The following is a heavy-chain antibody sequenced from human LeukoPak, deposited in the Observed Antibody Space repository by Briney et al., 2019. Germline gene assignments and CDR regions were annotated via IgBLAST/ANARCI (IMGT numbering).Heavy chain of an antibody. V-gene: IGHV3-23*01. J-gene: IGHJ5*02. CDR3: ARAPLVLQYRWWFDP. CDR2: ISGSGDTI. CDR1: GFTFSSYA. D-gene: IGHD5-24*01. Sequence: PGGSLRLSCAASGFTFSSYAMSWVRQAPGKGLEWLSVISGSGDTIYYADSVKGRFTISRDNAKNSLYLQMNSLRAEDTAVYHCARAPLVLQYRWWFDPWGQGTLVIVSS.